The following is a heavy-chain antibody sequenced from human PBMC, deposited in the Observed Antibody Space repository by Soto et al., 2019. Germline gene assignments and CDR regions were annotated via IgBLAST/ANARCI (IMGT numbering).Heavy chain of an antibody. V-gene: IGHV5-10-1*01. Sequence: LKISCKGSGYSFTSYLISWVRQMPVKGLEWMGRIDPSDSYTNYSPSFQGHVTISADKSISTAYLQWSSLKASDTAMYYCARSTTVAYYYYGMDVWGQGTTVTVSS. CDR2: IDPSDSYT. CDR3: ARSTTVAYYYYGMDV. J-gene: IGHJ6*02. D-gene: IGHD4-4*01. CDR1: GYSFTSYL.